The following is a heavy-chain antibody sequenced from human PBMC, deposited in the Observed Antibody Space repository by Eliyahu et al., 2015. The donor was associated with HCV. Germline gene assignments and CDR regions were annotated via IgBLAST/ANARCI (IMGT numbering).Heavy chain of an antibody. CDR1: GFTFSDYY. CDR3: ARVFTMIVVDSHYFDY. V-gene: IGHV3-11*05. CDR2: ISSSSSYT. Sequence: QVQLVESGGGLVKPGGSLRLSCAXSGFTFSDYYMSWIRQAPGKGLGWVSYISSSSSYTNYADSVKGRFTISRDNAKNSLYLQMNSLRAEDTAVYYCARVFTMIVVDSHYFDYWGQGTLVTVSS. J-gene: IGHJ4*02. D-gene: IGHD3-22*01.